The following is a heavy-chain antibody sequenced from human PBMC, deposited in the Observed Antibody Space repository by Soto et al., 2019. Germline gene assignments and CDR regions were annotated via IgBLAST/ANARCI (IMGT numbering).Heavy chain of an antibody. Sequence: QVQLVQSGAEVKKPGASVKVSCKASGYIFTNYDINWVRQATGQGLEYLGWINPNSGNTGYVQKFQGRVTMTRNTSINTAYMELNSLRSEDTAVYYCARGIKYGDYSRGFDSWGQGTLVTVSS. J-gene: IGHJ5*01. V-gene: IGHV1-8*01. CDR3: ARGIKYGDYSRGFDS. CDR1: GYIFTNYD. D-gene: IGHD4-17*01. CDR2: INPNSGNT.